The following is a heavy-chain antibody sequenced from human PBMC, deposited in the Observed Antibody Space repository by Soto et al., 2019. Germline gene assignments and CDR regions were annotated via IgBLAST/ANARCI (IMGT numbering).Heavy chain of an antibody. D-gene: IGHD1-1*01. CDR1: GFTFSSYW. J-gene: IGHJ4*02. V-gene: IGHV3-7*01. CDR3: ATPLTRSETNY. Sequence: GGSLRLSCAASGFTFSSYWMTWVRQAPGKGLECVANIKQDGSEKYYVDSVKGRFTISRDNAKNSLYLQMNSLRAEDSAVYYCATPLTRSETNYWGQGTLVTVSS. CDR2: IKQDGSEK.